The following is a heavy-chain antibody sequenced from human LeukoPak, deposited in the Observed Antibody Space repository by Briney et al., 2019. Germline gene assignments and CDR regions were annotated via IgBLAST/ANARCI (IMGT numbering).Heavy chain of an antibody. D-gene: IGHD2-15*01. CDR3: ARDPAGYCSGGCCYKE. CDR1: GFTFSSYS. V-gene: IGHV3-48*01. J-gene: IGHJ4*02. CDR2: ISSSSSTI. Sequence: PGGSLRLSCAASGFTFSSYSMNWVRQAPGKGLEWVSYISSSSSTIYYADSVKGRFTISRDNAKNSLYLQMNSLRAEDTAVYYCARDPAGYCSGGCCYKEWGQGTLVTVSS.